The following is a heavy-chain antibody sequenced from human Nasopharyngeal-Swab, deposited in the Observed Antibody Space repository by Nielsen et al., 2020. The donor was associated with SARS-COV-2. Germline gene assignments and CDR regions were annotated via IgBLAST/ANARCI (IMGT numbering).Heavy chain of an antibody. CDR3: ARGAYSSGWYGSYNYYYGMDV. CDR1: GYTFTSYA. CDR2: INAGNGNT. V-gene: IGHV1-3*01. Sequence: ASVKVSCKASGYTFTSYAMHWVRQPPGQRLEWMGWINAGNGNTKYSQKFQGRVTITRDTSASTAYMELSSLRSEDTAVYYCARGAYSSGWYGSYNYYYGMDVWGQGTTVTVSS. J-gene: IGHJ6*02. D-gene: IGHD6-19*01.